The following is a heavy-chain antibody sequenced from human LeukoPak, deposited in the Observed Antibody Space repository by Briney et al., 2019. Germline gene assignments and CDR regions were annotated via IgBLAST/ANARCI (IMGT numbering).Heavy chain of an antibody. CDR2: IWYDGSNK. J-gene: IGHJ4*02. Sequence: GGSLRLSCAASGFTFSSYGMHWVRQAPGKGLEWVAVIWYDGSNKYYADSVKGRFTISRDNSKNTLYLQMNSLRAEDTAVYYCARIRTAVAGTGLYYFDYWGQGTLVTVSS. CDR3: ARIRTAVAGTGLYYFDY. CDR1: GFTFSSYG. V-gene: IGHV3-33*01. D-gene: IGHD6-19*01.